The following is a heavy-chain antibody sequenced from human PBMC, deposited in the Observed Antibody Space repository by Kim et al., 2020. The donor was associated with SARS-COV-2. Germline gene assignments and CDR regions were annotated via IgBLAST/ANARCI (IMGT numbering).Heavy chain of an antibody. V-gene: IGHV3-48*03. CDR3: ARTLYDAFDI. CDR2: ISSSGSTI. Sequence: GGSLRLSCAASGFTFSSYEMNWVRQAPGKGLEWVSYISSSGSTIYYADSVKGRFTISRDNAKNSLYLQMNSLRAEDTAVYYCARTLYDAFDIWGQGTMVTVSS. J-gene: IGHJ3*02. CDR1: GFTFSSYE.